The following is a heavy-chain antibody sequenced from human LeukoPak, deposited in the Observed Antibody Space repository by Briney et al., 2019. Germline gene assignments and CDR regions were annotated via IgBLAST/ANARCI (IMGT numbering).Heavy chain of an antibody. CDR3: AKDATYDVWDAFDI. J-gene: IGHJ3*02. Sequence: GGSLRLSCAASGFTFDDYAMHWVRQAPGKGLEWVSGIGWNSGNIGYADSVEGRFTISRDNAKNSLYLQMNSLRAEDTALYYCAKDATYDVWDAFDIWGQGTMVTVSS. CDR1: GFTFDDYA. CDR2: IGWNSGNI. D-gene: IGHD3-3*01. V-gene: IGHV3-9*01.